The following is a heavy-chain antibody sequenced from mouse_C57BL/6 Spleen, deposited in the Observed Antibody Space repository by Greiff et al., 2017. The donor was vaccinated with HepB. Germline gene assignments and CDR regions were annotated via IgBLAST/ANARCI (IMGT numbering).Heavy chain of an antibody. CDR1: GYTFTSYT. V-gene: IGHV1-4*01. Sequence: VQLQESGAELARPGASVKMSCKASGYTFTSYTMHWVKQRPGQGLEWIGCINPSSGYTKYNQKFKDKATLTADKSSSTAYMQLRSLTSEDSAVYYCGGAGVSYALDYRGQGTSVTVSS. CDR3: GGAGVSYALDY. J-gene: IGHJ4*01. CDR2: INPSSGYT.